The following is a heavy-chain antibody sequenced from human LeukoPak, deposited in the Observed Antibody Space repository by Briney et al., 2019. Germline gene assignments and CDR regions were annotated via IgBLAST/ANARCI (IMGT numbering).Heavy chain of an antibody. CDR2: ITGDGTST. J-gene: IGHJ4*02. Sequence: GGSLRLSCAASGFTFISFGMNWVRQAPGKGLEWVSGITGDGTSTYYADSVKGRFTISRDNSENTAYLQINSLTAEDTAVYYCGRGRAPGFGYGSTYYDYWGQGTLVTVSS. CDR1: GFTFISFG. V-gene: IGHV3-23*01. CDR3: GRGRAPGFGYGSTYYDY. D-gene: IGHD3-10*01.